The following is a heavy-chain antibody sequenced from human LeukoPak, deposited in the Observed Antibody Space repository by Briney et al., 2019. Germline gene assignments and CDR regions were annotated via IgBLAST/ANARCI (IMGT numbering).Heavy chain of an antibody. Sequence: PGGSLRLSCAASGFTFSSYSMNWVRQAPGKGLEWVSSISSSSSYIYYADSVKGRFTISRDNAKNSLYLQMNSLRAEDTAVYYCALAHSSVWLGSPDWGQGTLVTVSS. V-gene: IGHV3-21*01. CDR2: ISSSSSYI. D-gene: IGHD6-19*01. J-gene: IGHJ4*02. CDR1: GFTFSSYS. CDR3: ALAHSSVWLGSPD.